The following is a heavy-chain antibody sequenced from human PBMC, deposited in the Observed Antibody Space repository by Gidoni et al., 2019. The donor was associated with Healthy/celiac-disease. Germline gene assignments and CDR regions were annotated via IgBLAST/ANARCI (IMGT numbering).Heavy chain of an antibody. CDR2: MNPNSGNT. Sequence: QVQLVQSGAEVKKPGASVTVSCKASGYTFTSYDINWVRQAPGQGLEWMGWMNPNSGNTGYAQKFQGRVTMTRNTSISTAYMELSSLRSEDTAVYYCARAKLEYYYGSAVNDAFDIWGQGTMVTVSS. CDR3: ARAKLEYYYGSAVNDAFDI. V-gene: IGHV1-8*01. J-gene: IGHJ3*02. CDR1: GYTFTSYD. D-gene: IGHD3-10*01.